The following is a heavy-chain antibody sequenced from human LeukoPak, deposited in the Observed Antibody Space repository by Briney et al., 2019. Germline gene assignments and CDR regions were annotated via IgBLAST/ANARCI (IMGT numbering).Heavy chain of an antibody. CDR2: ISFDGTNK. CDR1: GFTFSSYT. D-gene: IGHD3-10*01. CDR3: TKEGYYGRPWSFDY. J-gene: IGHJ4*02. V-gene: IGHV3-30*18. Sequence: PGRSLRLSCAASGFTFSSYTMNWVRQAPGKGLEWVAVISFDGTNKFYADSVKGRFTISRDNSKNALYLQMNSLRAEDTAVYYWTKEGYYGRPWSFDYWGQGTLVTVSS.